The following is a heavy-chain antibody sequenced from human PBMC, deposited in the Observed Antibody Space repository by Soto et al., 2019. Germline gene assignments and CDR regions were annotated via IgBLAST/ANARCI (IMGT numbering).Heavy chain of an antibody. CDR1: GGSFSGYY. CDR2: INHSGST. J-gene: IGHJ4*02. Sequence: QVQLQQWGAGLLKPSETLSLTCAVYGGSFSGYYWSWIRQPPGKGLEWIGEINHSGSTNYNPSLKSRVTISVDTSKNQFSLKLSSVTAADTAVYYCARGLGSSSWYLDYWGQGTLVTVSS. CDR3: ARGLGSSSWYLDY. V-gene: IGHV4-34*01. D-gene: IGHD6-13*01.